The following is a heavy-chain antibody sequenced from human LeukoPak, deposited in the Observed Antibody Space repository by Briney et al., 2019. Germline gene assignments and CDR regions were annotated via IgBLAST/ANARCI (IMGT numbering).Heavy chain of an antibody. V-gene: IGHV3-23*01. CDR1: GFTFTNYA. D-gene: IGHD2-8*02. J-gene: IGHJ4*02. CDR2: TVGSRPDT. CDR3: TKAPLMSCTGAFCYPFDS. Sequence: GGSLRLSCAASGFTFTNYAMSWVRQTPGKGLEWVSATVGSRPDTYHADSVKGRFTVFRDNSRNTPYLQMNNLRIEDSAVYYCTKAPLMSCTGAFCYPFDSWGQGVLVTVSS.